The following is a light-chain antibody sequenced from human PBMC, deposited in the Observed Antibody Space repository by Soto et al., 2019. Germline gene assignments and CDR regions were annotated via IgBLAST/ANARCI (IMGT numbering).Light chain of an antibody. J-gene: IGKJ5*01. CDR3: QQANCFPFT. V-gene: IGKV1D-12*01. CDR2: VTS. Sequence: DIQMTQSPSSVSASVGDRVTITCRASQGISSWLAWYQQKRGKAPKLLIYVTSNLQGGVPTRFSGSGSGTDFHLTISILQAEGFAAYYCQQANCFPFTFGPGTLLEIK. CDR1: QGISSW.